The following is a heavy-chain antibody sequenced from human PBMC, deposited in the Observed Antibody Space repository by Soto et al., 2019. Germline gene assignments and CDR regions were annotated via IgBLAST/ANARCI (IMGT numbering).Heavy chain of an antibody. CDR2: IRSKVYGGTK. CDR3: SRLDYYETSGSYYGLDV. J-gene: IGHJ6*02. CDR1: GFTFGEYA. Sequence: PGGSLRLSCRASGFTFGEYAMTWVRQAPGKGLEWLGFIRSKVYGGTKEYAASVKGRFTISRDDSRTIAYLQMNSLKIDDTAVYYCSRLDYYETSGSYYGLDVWGRGTTVTVSS. D-gene: IGHD3-22*01. V-gene: IGHV3-49*04.